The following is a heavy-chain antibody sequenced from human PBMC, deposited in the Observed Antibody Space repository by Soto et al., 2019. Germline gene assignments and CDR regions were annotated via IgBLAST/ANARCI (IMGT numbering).Heavy chain of an antibody. Sequence: SVKVSCKASGGTFSIYAISWVRQAPGQGLEWMGGIIPIFGTANYAQKFQGRVTITADESTSTAYMELSSLRSEDTAVYYCARGGFYSGYDYPAVGMDALGQGATLTVSS. CDR3: ARGGFYSGYDYPAVGMDA. CDR2: IIPIFGTA. V-gene: IGHV1-69*13. D-gene: IGHD5-12*01. J-gene: IGHJ6*02. CDR1: GGTFSIYA.